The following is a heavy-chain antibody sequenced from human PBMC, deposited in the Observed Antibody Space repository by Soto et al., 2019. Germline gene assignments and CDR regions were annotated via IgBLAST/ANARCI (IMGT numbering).Heavy chain of an antibody. J-gene: IGHJ5*02. D-gene: IGHD6-6*01. CDR1: TFSISDYV. CDR3: TTRDQTLPLGRPYRDS. Sequence: EVEVSESGGGSVQPGGALRLSCVVSTFSISDYVIHWVRQRPGKGLQWVSSITGRLTDYADSVKGRFTISGDKSKNTVYLQMSSLRVEDTALYYCTTRDQTLPLGRPYRDSWGQGTLVTVSS. V-gene: IGHV3-23*01. CDR2: SITGRLT.